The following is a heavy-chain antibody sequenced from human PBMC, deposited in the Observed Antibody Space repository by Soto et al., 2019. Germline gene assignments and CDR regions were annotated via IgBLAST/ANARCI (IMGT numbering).Heavy chain of an antibody. Sequence: XVFLRLSFAASGFTFSSYSMSWVRQAPGKGLEWVSAISGSGGSTYYADSVKGRFTISRDNSKNTLYLQMNSLRAEDTALYYCAKDINGLAAAGYFDYWGQGTLVTVSS. D-gene: IGHD6-13*01. CDR1: GFTFSSYS. CDR3: AKDINGLAAAGYFDY. J-gene: IGHJ4*02. CDR2: ISGSGGST. V-gene: IGHV3-23*01.